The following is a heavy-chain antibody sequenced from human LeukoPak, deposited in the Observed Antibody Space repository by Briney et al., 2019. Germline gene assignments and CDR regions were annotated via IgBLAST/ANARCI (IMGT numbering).Heavy chain of an antibody. J-gene: IGHJ4*02. CDR3: ARDHLAAASSGG. V-gene: IGHV1-2*06. Sequence: ASVKVSCKASGYTFIEYYIHWVRQAPGQGLEWMEHINPNNGGTKYAQKFQGRVTMTRDTPINTLYMELSSLRSDDTAIYYCARDHLAAASSGGWGQGTLVTVSS. D-gene: IGHD6-13*01. CDR2: INPNNGGT. CDR1: GYTFIEYY.